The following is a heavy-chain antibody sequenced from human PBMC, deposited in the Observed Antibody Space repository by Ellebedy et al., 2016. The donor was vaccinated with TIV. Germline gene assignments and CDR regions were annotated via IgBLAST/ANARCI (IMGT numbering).Heavy chain of an antibody. CDR1: GGSISSAY. CDR3: AREGKRGYSFGYLDF. D-gene: IGHD5-18*01. V-gene: IGHV4-59*01. Sequence: MPSETLSLTCTVSGGSISSAYWSWIRQPPGKGLDWIGNIYYSGSTNYNPSLKSRVTVLVDTSQNKFSLNLKSVTAADTAVYYCAREGKRGYSFGYLDFWGQGILVTVSS. CDR2: IYYSGST. J-gene: IGHJ4*02.